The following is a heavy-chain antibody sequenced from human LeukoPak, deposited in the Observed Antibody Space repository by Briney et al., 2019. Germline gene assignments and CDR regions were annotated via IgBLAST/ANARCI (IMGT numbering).Heavy chain of an antibody. CDR2: VNTKGET. D-gene: IGHD2-8*01. CDR3: ATSKDAKIAPFDH. CDR1: GVSMSAFQ. Sequence: SETLSLTCTVSGVSMSAFQWSWVRQSPGKGLEWIGCVNTKGETNYNPSLKSRVITSVDTSKSQFSLRLTSVTAADTAVYYCATSKDAKIAPFDHWGQGALVTVSS. V-gene: IGHV4-4*09. J-gene: IGHJ4*02.